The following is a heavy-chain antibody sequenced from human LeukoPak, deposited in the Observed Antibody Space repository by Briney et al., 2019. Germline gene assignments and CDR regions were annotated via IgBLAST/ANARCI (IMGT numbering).Heavy chain of an antibody. D-gene: IGHD2-2*01. V-gene: IGHV1-69*13. J-gene: IGHJ3*02. Sequence: VASVKVSCKASGGTFSSYAISWVRQAPGQGLEWMGGIIPIFGTANYAQKFQGRVTITADESTSTAYMELSSLRSEDTAVYYCARALVEGYQLLHAFDIWGQGTMVTVSS. CDR1: GGTFSSYA. CDR3: ARALVEGYQLLHAFDI. CDR2: IIPIFGTA.